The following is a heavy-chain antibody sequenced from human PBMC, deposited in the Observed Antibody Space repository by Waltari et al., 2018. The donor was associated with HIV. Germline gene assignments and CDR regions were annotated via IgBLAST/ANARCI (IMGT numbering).Heavy chain of an antibody. D-gene: IGHD2-8*01. CDR3: ARDNYNGYLDY. J-gene: IGHJ4*02. Sequence: QVQLVESGGGVVQPGRSLRLSCAASGFPFSSYGMNWVRQAPGKGLEWVANSWNDGSKKYYGDSVKGRFTISRDDSRNTLYLQMDSLRAEDTAVYYCARDNYNGYLDYWGQGSLVTVSS. CDR1: GFPFSSYG. CDR2: SWNDGSKK. V-gene: IGHV3-33*01.